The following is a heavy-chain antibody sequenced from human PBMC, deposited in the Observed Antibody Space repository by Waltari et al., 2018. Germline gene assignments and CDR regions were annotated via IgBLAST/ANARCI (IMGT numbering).Heavy chain of an antibody. Sequence: EVQVVESGGGLVKPGGSLRLSCVVSGFTFSSYSMKWVRKGPGKGLVWVSSISIGSTHTVYADSVKGRCTISRNDANNSMFLQMTNLVAEDTGGYFCARDWVYDAQYWGQGTLVTVSS. CDR2: ISIGSTHT. J-gene: IGHJ4*02. CDR1: GFTFSSYS. D-gene: IGHD5-12*01. V-gene: IGHV3-21*02. CDR3: ARDWVYDAQY.